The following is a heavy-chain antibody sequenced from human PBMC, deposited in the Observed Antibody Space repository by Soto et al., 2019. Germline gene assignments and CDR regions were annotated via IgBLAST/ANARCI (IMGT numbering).Heavy chain of an antibody. D-gene: IGHD2-2*01. J-gene: IGHJ3*02. CDR3: GKEGVYSTHVLDI. Sequence: PGGSLRLSCAASGFTFSSYSMNWVRQAPGKGLEWVSSISSSSSYIYYADSVKGRFTISRDNAKNSLYLQMNSLGAEDTAVYYWGKEGVYSTHVLDIGAKGKMAPVSS. V-gene: IGHV3-21*01. CDR1: GFTFSSYS. CDR2: ISSSSSYI.